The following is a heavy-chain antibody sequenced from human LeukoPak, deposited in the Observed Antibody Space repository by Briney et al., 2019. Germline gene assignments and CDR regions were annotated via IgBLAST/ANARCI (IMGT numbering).Heavy chain of an antibody. CDR2: IFYSGST. CDR3: ASSSSGSYYNGFDI. V-gene: IGHV4-59*01. CDR1: GGSIRNYY. D-gene: IGHD3-10*01. J-gene: IGHJ3*02. Sequence: SETLSLTCSVSGGSIRNYYWTRIRQPPGKGLEWIGYIFYSGSTNYNPSLKSRVTISLDTSKNHFSLKLNSVTAADTAVYYCASSSSGSYYNGFDIWGQGTMVTVAS.